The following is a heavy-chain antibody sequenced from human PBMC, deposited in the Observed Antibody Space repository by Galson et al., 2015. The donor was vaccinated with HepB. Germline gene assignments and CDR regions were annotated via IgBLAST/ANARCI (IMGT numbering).Heavy chain of an antibody. CDR3: VSRPSRYCSGTSCYGFHY. CDR2: LNWLGANI. CDR1: GFSFGEYG. V-gene: IGHV3-20*04. Sequence: SLRLSCAASGFSFGEYGMSWVRQAPGKGLEWVAGLNWLGANIGYADSVKGRFSISRDNAKNSLYLQMNSLTAEDTALYYCVSRPSRYCSGTSCYGFHYWGQGTQVTVSS. D-gene: IGHD2-2*01. J-gene: IGHJ4*02.